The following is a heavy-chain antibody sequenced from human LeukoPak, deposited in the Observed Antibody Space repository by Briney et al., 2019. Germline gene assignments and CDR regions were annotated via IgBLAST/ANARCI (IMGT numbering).Heavy chain of an antibody. CDR2: INPSGGST. CDR3: ATYDYVWGSYRSYAGADAFDI. D-gene: IGHD3-16*02. V-gene: IGHV1-46*01. Sequence: ASVKVSCKASGYTFTSYYMHWVRQAPGQGLEWMGIINPSGGSTSYAQKFQGRVTMTRDMSTSTVYMELSSLRSEDTAVYYCATYDYVWGSYRSYAGADAFDIWGQGTMVTVSS. J-gene: IGHJ3*02. CDR1: GYTFTSYY.